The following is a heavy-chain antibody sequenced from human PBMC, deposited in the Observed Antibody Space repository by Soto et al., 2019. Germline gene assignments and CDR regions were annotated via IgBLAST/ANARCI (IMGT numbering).Heavy chain of an antibody. CDR2: ISNNGAHT. J-gene: IGHJ6*03. D-gene: IGHD6-13*01. CDR1: GFTFSNYE. CDR3: ARRGYGSRWPNVYMDV. Sequence: EAQLVESGGGLVQPGGSLRLSCAASGFTFSNYEMHWVRQAPGKGLEYVSGISNNGAHTDYAKSVKGRFTISRDNSENPLYLKMGSLRAEDMALYYCARRGYGSRWPNVYMDVWGKGTTVTVSS. V-gene: IGHV3-64*01.